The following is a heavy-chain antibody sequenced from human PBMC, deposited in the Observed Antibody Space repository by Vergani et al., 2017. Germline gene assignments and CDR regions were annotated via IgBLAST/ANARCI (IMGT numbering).Heavy chain of an antibody. CDR3: ARKGSGNWFDP. CDR2: ISSNGGST. V-gene: IGHV3-64*04. CDR1: GFTFSSYA. Sequence: VQLVESGGGLVQPGGSLRLSCSASGFTFSSYAMHWVRQAPGKGLEYVSAISSNGGSTYYADSVKGRFTISRDNSKNTLYLQMNSLRAEDTAVYYCARKGSGNWFDPWGQGTLVTVSS. J-gene: IGHJ5*02. D-gene: IGHD6-19*01.